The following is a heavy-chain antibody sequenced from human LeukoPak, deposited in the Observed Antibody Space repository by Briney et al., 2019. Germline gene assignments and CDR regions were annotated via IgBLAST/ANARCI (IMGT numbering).Heavy chain of an antibody. D-gene: IGHD1-26*01. J-gene: IGHJ4*02. CDR1: GFTFSSYG. V-gene: IGHV3-23*01. Sequence: PGGSLRLSCAASGFTFSSYGMHWVRQAPGKGLEWVSAISGSGGSTYYADSVKGRFTISRDNSKNTLYLQMNSLRAEDTAVYYCAKEGGGSDEGVYYFDYWGQGTLVTVSS. CDR2: ISGSGGST. CDR3: AKEGGGSDEGVYYFDY.